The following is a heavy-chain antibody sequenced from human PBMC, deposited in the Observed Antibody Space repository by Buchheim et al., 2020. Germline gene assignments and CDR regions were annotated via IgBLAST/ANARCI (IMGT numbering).Heavy chain of an antibody. CDR1: GYTFRSYY. J-gene: IGHJ6*02. D-gene: IGHD3-10*01. Sequence: QVQLVQSGAVVKKPGASVKVSCKASGYTFRSYYMFWVRQAPGQGLEWMGIINPSGGSTSYAQKFQGRVTMTRDTSTSPVYMELSSLRSEDTAVYYCARDLKPYGSRNYYYYYYGMDVWGQGTT. CDR3: ARDLKPYGSRNYYYYYYGMDV. CDR2: INPSGGST. V-gene: IGHV1-46*01.